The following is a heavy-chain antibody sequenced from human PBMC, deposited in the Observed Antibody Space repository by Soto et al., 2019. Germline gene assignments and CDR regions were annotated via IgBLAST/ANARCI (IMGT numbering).Heavy chain of an antibody. V-gene: IGHV3-74*01. J-gene: IGHJ6*02. CDR3: ARDGPPAFYYYYGMDV. CDR1: GFTFSSYW. Sequence: PGGSLRLSCAASGFTFSSYWMHWVRQAPRKGLVWVSRINSDGSSTSYADSVKGRFTISRDNAKNTLYLQMNSLRAEDTAVYYCARDGPPAFYYYYGMDVWGQGNPGHRLL. CDR2: INSDGSST.